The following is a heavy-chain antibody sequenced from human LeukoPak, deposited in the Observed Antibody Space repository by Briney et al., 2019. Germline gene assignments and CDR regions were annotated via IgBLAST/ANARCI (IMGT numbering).Heavy chain of an antibody. Sequence: SVKVSCKASGGTFSSYAISWVRQAPGQGLEWMGGIIPIFGTANYAQKFQGRVTITADESTSTAYMELSSLRSEDTAVYYCARGGVVPGHYYYYGMDVWGQGTTVTVSS. CDR1: GGTFSSYA. D-gene: IGHD2-2*01. CDR2: IIPIFGTA. J-gene: IGHJ6*02. CDR3: ARGGVVPGHYYYYGMDV. V-gene: IGHV1-69*13.